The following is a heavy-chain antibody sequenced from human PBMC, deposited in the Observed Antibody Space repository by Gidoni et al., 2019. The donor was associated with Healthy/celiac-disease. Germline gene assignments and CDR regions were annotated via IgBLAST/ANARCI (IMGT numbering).Heavy chain of an antibody. J-gene: IGHJ4*02. CDR1: GFTFSSYG. Sequence: QVQLVESGGGVVQPGRSLRLSCAASGFTFSSYGMHWVRQAPGKGLEWVAVIWYDGSNKYYADSVKGRFTISRDNSKNTLYLQMNSLRAEDTAVYYCARDGYAYYYDSSGYYWDFDYWGQGTLVTVSS. D-gene: IGHD3-22*01. V-gene: IGHV3-33*01. CDR3: ARDGYAYYYDSSGYYWDFDY. CDR2: IWYDGSNK.